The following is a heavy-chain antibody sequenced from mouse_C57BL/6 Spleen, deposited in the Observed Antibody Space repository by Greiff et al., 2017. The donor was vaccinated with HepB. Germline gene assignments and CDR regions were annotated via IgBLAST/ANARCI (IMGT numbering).Heavy chain of an antibody. Sequence: QVQLQQSGAELARPGASVKLSCKASGYTFTSYGISWVKQRTGQGLEWIGEIYPRSGNTYYNEKFKGKATLTADKSSSTAYMELRSLTSEDSAVYFCARRENYYGSSSHWYFDVWGTGTTVTVSS. V-gene: IGHV1-81*01. CDR3: ARRENYYGSSSHWYFDV. D-gene: IGHD1-1*01. CDR2: IYPRSGNT. J-gene: IGHJ1*03. CDR1: GYTFTSYG.